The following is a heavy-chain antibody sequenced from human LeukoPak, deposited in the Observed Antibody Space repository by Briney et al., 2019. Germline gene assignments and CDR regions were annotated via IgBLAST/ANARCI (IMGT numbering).Heavy chain of an antibody. Sequence: GGSLRLSCAASGFTFSSYAMHWVRQAPGKGLEWVAVISYDGSNKYYADSVKGRFTISRDNSKNTLYLQMNSLRAEDTAVYYCARGVYYFDYWGQGTLVTVSS. CDR1: GFTFSSYA. V-gene: IGHV3-30*04. CDR2: ISYDGSNK. J-gene: IGHJ4*02. D-gene: IGHD2-8*01. CDR3: ARGVYYFDY.